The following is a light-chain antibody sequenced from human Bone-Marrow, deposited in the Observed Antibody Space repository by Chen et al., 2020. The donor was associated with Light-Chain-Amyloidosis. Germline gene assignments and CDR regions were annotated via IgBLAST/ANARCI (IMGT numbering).Light chain of an antibody. CDR3: QVWDRSSDRPV. J-gene: IGLJ3*02. Sequence: YVLTQPSSVSVAPGQTATIACGGNNIGSTSVHWYQQTPGQAPLLVVYDDSVRPSGIPERLSGSNSGNTATLTISRVEAGEEADYYCQVWDRSSDRPVFGGGTKLTVL. V-gene: IGLV3-21*02. CDR2: DDS. CDR1: NIGSTS.